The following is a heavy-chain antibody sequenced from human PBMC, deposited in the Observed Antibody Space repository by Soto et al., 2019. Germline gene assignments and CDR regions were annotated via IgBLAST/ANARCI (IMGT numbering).Heavy chain of an antibody. V-gene: IGHV3-30*18. CDR2: ISYDGSNK. J-gene: IGHJ6*02. CDR1: RFTFSSYG. CDR3: AKDHIPRVVITYYYYYGMDV. D-gene: IGHD3-22*01. Sequence: LRLSCAASRFTFSSYGMHWVRQAPGKGLAWVAVISYDGSNKYYADSVKGRFTISRDNSKNTLYLQMNSLRAEDTAVYYCAKDHIPRVVITYYYYYGMDVWGQGTTVTVSS.